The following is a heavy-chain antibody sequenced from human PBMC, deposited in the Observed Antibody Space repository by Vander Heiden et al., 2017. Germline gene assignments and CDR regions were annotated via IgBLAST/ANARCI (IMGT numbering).Heavy chain of an antibody. CDR1: GFTFDDYA. CDR3: AKDPDSSGYFGWFDP. Sequence: EVQLVESGGGLVQPGRSLRLSCAASGFTFDDYAMHWVRQAPGKGLEWVSGISGNSGSIGYADSVKGRFTISRDNAKNSLYLQMNSLRAEDTALYYCAKDPDSSGYFGWFDPWGQGTLVTVSS. CDR2: ISGNSGSI. D-gene: IGHD3-22*01. V-gene: IGHV3-9*01. J-gene: IGHJ5*02.